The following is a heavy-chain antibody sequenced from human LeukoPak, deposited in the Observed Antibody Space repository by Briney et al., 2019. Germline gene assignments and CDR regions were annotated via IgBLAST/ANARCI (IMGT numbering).Heavy chain of an antibody. V-gene: IGHV1-69*13. CDR2: IIPIFGTA. CDR3: ARGNDGSGSPSYYFYYMDV. D-gene: IGHD3-10*01. Sequence: GASVKVSCKASGYTFTSYYMHWVRQAPGQGLEWMGGIIPIFGTANYAQKFQGRVTITADESTSTAYMELSSLRSEDTAVYYCARGNDGSGSPSYYFYYMDVWGKGTTVTISS. CDR1: GYTFTSYY. J-gene: IGHJ6*03.